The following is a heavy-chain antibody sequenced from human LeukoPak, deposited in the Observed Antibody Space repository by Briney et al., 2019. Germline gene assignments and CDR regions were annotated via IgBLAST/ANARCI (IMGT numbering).Heavy chain of an antibody. Sequence: SETLSLTCSVSGGSISGYYWSWIRQPPGQGLEYIGYIFYSGSTNYNPSLKSRVTISVDTSKNQFSLKLSSVTAADTAVYYCARHYYHSSDYFYFDFWGQGTLVTVSS. CDR3: ARHYYHSSDYFYFDF. V-gene: IGHV4-59*01. J-gene: IGHJ4*02. D-gene: IGHD3-22*01. CDR1: GGSISGYY. CDR2: IFYSGST.